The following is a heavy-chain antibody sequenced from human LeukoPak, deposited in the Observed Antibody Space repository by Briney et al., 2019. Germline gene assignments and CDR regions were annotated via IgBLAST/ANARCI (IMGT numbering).Heavy chain of an antibody. Sequence: SVKVSCKACGRTFSSYAISWARQAPGQGLEWMGGIIPIFGTANYAQKWQGRVTSTSDESTSTAYMELSSLRSEDTAVYCCARDRRERGYSYGSDYWGQGTLVTVSS. V-gene: IGHV1-69*13. J-gene: IGHJ4*02. D-gene: IGHD5-18*01. CDR2: IIPIFGTA. CDR1: GRTFSSYA. CDR3: ARDRRERGYSYGSDY.